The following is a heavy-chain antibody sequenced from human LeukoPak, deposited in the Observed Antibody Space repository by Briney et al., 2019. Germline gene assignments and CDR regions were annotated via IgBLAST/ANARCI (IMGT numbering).Heavy chain of an antibody. Sequence: ASVKVSCKASGYTFTSYYMHWVRQAPGQGLEWMGIINPSGGSTSYAQKFQGRVTMTRDTSTSTVYMELSSLRSEDTAVYYCARGAIQLWFYYYYGMDVWGQGTTVTVSS. CDR3: ARGAIQLWFYYYYGMDV. CDR2: INPSGGST. J-gene: IGHJ6*02. V-gene: IGHV1-46*01. CDR1: GYTFTSYY. D-gene: IGHD5-18*01.